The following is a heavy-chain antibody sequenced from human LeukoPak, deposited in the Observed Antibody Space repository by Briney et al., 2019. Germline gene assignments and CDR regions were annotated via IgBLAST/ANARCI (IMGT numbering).Heavy chain of an antibody. Sequence: EASVKVSCKASGYTFTAYYIHWVRQAPGQGLEWVGRINCNSAGTNYAQKFRGRVTMTRDTSISTVYVELGGLRSDDTAVYYCAVQTIVANTQGDAFDIWGQGTTVIVSS. CDR1: GYTFTAYY. D-gene: IGHD5-12*01. J-gene: IGHJ3*02. CDR3: AVQTIVANTQGDAFDI. V-gene: IGHV1-2*06. CDR2: INCNSAGT.